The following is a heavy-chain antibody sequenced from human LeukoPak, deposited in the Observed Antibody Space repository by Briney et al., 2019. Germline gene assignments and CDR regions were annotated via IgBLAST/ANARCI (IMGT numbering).Heavy chain of an antibody. CDR3: ARRGVPYCDILTGYYRYWFDP. D-gene: IGHD3-9*01. V-gene: IGHV4-34*01. CDR2: INHSGST. Sequence: SETLSLTCTVSGGSISSYYWSWIRQPPGKGLEWIGEINHSGSTNYNPSLKSRVTISVDTSKNQFSLKLSSVTVADTAVYYCARRGVPYCDILTGYYRYWFDPWGQGTLVTVSS. CDR1: GGSISSYY. J-gene: IGHJ5*02.